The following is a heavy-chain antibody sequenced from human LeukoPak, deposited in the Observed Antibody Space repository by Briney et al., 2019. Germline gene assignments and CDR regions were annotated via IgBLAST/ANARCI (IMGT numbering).Heavy chain of an antibody. D-gene: IGHD7-27*01. CDR2: ISSSGTYT. CDR1: GFTFSDYS. CDR3: AREKSNWGYDS. Sequence: PGGSLRLSCAASGFTFSDYSMNWVRQAPETGLEWVSSISSSGTYTYYADSVKGRFTISRDNANNSLYLQMSGLRTEDTAVYYCAREKSNWGYDSWGQGTLVTVSS. J-gene: IGHJ5*01. V-gene: IGHV3-21*01.